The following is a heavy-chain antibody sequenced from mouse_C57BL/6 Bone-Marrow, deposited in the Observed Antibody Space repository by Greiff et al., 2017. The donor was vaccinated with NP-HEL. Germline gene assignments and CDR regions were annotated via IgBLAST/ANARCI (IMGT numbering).Heavy chain of an antibody. J-gene: IGHJ2*01. CDR1: GFNIKDDY. CDR3: TRGYLDY. CDR2: IDPENGDT. Sequence: VQLQQSGAELVRPGASVKLSCTASGFNIKDDYMHWVKQRPEQGLEWIGWIDPENGDTEYASKFQGKATITVDTSSNTAYLQLSSLTSEDTAVYYCTRGYLDYWGQGTTLTVSS. V-gene: IGHV14-4*01.